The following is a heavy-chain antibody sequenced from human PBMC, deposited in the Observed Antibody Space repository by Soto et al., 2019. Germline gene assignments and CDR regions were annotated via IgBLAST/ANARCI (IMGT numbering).Heavy chain of an antibody. V-gene: IGHV1-69*01. CDR1: GGTFSSYA. D-gene: IGHD3-16*02. J-gene: IGHJ4*02. Sequence: QVQLVQSGAEVKKPGSSVKVSCKASGGTFSSYAISWVRQAPGQGLEWMGGIIPIFGTANYAQKFQGRVKISADESTRTAYMELSSLRSEDMAVYYCARGPYDYDYVWGSYRLNYWGQGTLVTVSS. CDR3: ARGPYDYDYVWGSYRLNY. CDR2: IIPIFGTA.